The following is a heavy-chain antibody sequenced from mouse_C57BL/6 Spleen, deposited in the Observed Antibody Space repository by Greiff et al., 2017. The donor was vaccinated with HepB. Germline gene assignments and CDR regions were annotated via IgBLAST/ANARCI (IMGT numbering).Heavy chain of an antibody. Sequence: VQLQQSGPELVKPGASVKISCKASGYAFSSSWMNWVKQRPGKGLEWIGRIYPGDGDTNYNGKFKGKATLTADKSSSTAYMQLSSLTSEDSAVYFCARSGSTTVPFAYWGQGTLVTVSA. CDR2: IYPGDGDT. CDR3: ARSGSTTVPFAY. J-gene: IGHJ3*01. D-gene: IGHD1-1*01. V-gene: IGHV1-82*01. CDR1: GYAFSSSW.